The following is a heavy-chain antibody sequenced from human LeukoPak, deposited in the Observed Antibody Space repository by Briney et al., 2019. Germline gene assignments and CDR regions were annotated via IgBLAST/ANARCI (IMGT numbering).Heavy chain of an antibody. CDR2: IYYSGST. Sequence: SETLSLTCTVSGGSISSYYWSWIRQPPGKGLEWIGYIYYSGSTNYNPSLKSRITISIDTSKNQFSLKLSSATAADTAVYYCARGPKVADTRTGLDYWGQGTLVTVSS. D-gene: IGHD6-19*01. J-gene: IGHJ4*02. CDR1: GGSISSYY. V-gene: IGHV4-59*01. CDR3: ARGPKVADTRTGLDY.